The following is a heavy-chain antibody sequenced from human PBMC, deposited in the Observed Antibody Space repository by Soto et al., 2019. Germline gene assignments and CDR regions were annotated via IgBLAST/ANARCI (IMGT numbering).Heavy chain of an antibody. CDR2: MSYDGSDE. J-gene: IGHJ3*02. Sequence: QVQLVESGGGVVQPGRSLRLSCAASGFTFSSYGMHWVRQAPGKGLEWVAFMSYDGSDEENVDSVKGRFTISRDNSKNTLFLQMNSLRPEDTAVYYCAKNRGYNYGPDALEMWGQGTMVTVSS. CDR3: AKNRGYNYGPDALEM. D-gene: IGHD5-18*01. V-gene: IGHV3-30*18. CDR1: GFTFSSYG.